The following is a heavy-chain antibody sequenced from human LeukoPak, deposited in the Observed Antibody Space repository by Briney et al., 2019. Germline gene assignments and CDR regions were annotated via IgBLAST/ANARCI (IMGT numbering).Heavy chain of an antibody. CDR3: ARHRDLPAEIDY. D-gene: IGHD2-2*01. J-gene: IGHJ4*02. V-gene: IGHV4-59*08. CDR2: IYDRGNT. Sequence: SETLSLTCTVPAGSINRYYWSWIRQPPGKGLEWIGYIYDRGNTNYNPSLKSRVTISLDTPKNQFSLKLSSATAADTAVYYCARHRDLPAEIDYWGQGTLVTVSS. CDR1: AGSINRYY.